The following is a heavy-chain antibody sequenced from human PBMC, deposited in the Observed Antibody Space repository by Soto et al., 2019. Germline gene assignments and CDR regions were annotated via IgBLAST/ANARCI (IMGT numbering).Heavy chain of an antibody. CDR3: ARGMGRYFDI. D-gene: IGHD2-8*01. V-gene: IGHV4-4*07. J-gene: IGHJ2*01. Sequence: QVQLQESGPGLVKPSETLSLTCTVSGDSISNFYWSWIRQPTGKGLESLGRISARGRTNYNPSLQSRVTMSLDTAKNPISLRLTSLSDADTDLYFYARGMGRYFDIWGRGTLVTVFS. CDR2: ISARGRT. CDR1: GDSISNFY.